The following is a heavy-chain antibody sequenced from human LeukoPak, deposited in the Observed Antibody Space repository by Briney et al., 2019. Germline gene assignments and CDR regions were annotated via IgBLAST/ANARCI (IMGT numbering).Heavy chain of an antibody. V-gene: IGHV3-30*04. CDR3: ARDFTPEWFDIH. CDR2: ISYDGSDE. CDR1: GFTFSSYA. J-gene: IGHJ4*02. D-gene: IGHD3-3*01. Sequence: GRSLRLSCAASGFTFSSYAMHWVRQAPGKGLEWVAVISYDGSDEYYTDSVKGRFTISRDNSKNTVYLQMNSLRADDTAVYYCARDFTPEWFDIHWGQGTLVTVS.